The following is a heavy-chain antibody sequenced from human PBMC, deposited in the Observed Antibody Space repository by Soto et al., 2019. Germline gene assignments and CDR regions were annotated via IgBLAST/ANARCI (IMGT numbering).Heavy chain of an antibody. CDR2: INPSGGST. CDR1: GYTFTSYY. CDR3: ARDPANVEGSYYYYYGMDV. D-gene: IGHD1-1*01. V-gene: IGHV1-46*01. Sequence: ASVKVSCKASGYTFTSYYMHWVRQAPGQGLEWMGIINPSGGSTSYAQKFQGRVTMTRDTSTSTVYMELSSLRSEDTAVYYCARDPANVEGSYYYYYGMDVWGQGTTVTVSS. J-gene: IGHJ6*02.